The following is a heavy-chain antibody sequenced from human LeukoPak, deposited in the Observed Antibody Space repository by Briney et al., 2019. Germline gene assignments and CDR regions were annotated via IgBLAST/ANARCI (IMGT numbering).Heavy chain of an antibody. CDR1: GYSISSGYY. CDR2: IYHSGST. V-gene: IGHV4-38-2*02. CDR3: ARDSGLVVPAAIYAFDI. J-gene: IGHJ3*02. Sequence: SETLSPTCTVSGYSISSGYYWGWIRQPLGKGLEWIGSIYHSGSTYYNPSLKSRVTISVDTSKNQFSLKLSSVTAADTAVYYCARDSGLVVPAAIYAFDIWGQGTMVTVSS. D-gene: IGHD2-2*02.